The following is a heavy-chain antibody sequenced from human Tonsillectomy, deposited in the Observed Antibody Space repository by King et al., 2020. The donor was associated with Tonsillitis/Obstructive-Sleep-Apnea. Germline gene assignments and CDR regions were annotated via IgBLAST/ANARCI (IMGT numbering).Heavy chain of an antibody. V-gene: IGHV3-23*04. CDR1: GFTFRSYA. Sequence: VQLVESGGGLVQPGGSLRLSCAASGFTFRSYAMNWVRQAPGKGLEWVSFISGSGGSTYYTDSVKGRFTIYRDNSKNTLYLQMTSLRAEDTAVYYCARYPVIVVAFYGMDVWGQGTTVTVSS. CDR3: ARYPVIVVAFYGMDV. D-gene: IGHD2-2*01. J-gene: IGHJ6*02. CDR2: ISGSGGST.